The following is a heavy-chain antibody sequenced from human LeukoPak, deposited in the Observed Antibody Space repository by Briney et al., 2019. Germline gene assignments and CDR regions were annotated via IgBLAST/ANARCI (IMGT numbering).Heavy chain of an antibody. CDR2: IYYSGST. CDR1: GGSISSCY. CDR3: ARSYGSGSYYKPLGAFDI. J-gene: IGHJ3*02. V-gene: IGHV4-59*01. D-gene: IGHD3-10*01. Sequence: SETLSLTCTVSGGSISSCYWSWIRQPPGKGLEWIGYIYYSGSTNYNPSLKSRVTISVDTSKNQFSMKLSSVTAADTAVYYCARSYGSGSYYKPLGAFDIWGQGTMVTVSS.